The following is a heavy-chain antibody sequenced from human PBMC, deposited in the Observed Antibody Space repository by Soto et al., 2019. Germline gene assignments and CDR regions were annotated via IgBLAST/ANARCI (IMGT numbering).Heavy chain of an antibody. CDR3: SGDGGAIATVDTMRGY. V-gene: IGHV3-48*02. Sequence: EVQLVESGGGLVQPGGSLTLSCAASGFAFSDYGMMWVRQAPGKGLECILFICGTTIYYADSVRGRFTISRDNARHSLSLQMNCPGYGDTAVYYSSGDGGAIATVDTMRGYWGHGVLVSVSS. D-gene: IGHD5-12*01. J-gene: IGHJ4*01. CDR2: ICGTTI. CDR1: GFAFSDYG.